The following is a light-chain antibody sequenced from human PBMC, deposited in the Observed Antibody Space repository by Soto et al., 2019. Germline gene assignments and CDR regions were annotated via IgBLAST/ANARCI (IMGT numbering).Light chain of an antibody. CDR3: QHLNSYPFT. Sequence: DIQLTQSPSFLSASVGDRVTITCRASQGISTYLAWYQQKAGKAPRLLIYAASTLQSGVPSRFSGSGSGTEFTLTISSLQPEDFATYYCQHLNSYPFTFGPGTKVDIK. CDR2: AAS. CDR1: QGISTY. V-gene: IGKV1-9*01. J-gene: IGKJ3*01.